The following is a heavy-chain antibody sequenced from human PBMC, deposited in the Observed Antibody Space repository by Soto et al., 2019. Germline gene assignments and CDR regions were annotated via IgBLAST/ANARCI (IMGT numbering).Heavy chain of an antibody. CDR3: ARDLVDTAMGHYYYGMDV. CDR2: ILPIFGTA. V-gene: IGHV1-69*06. CDR1: GVTFSSYS. J-gene: IGHJ6*02. Sequence: QVQLVQSGDEVKKPGSSVKVSCKASGVTFSSYSISWVRQAPGQGLEWMGGILPIFGTANYAKKLQGRVTITADKSTSTTNMELSSLRSEDTAVYYCARDLVDTAMGHYYYGMDVWGQGTTVTVSS. D-gene: IGHD5-18*01.